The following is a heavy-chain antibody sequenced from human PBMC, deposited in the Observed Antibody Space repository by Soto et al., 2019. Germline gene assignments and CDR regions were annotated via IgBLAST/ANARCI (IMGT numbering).Heavy chain of an antibody. CDR3: AGTSYGYTFYHY. CDR2: IYYSGST. V-gene: IGHV4-30-4*01. D-gene: IGHD5-18*01. J-gene: IGHJ4*02. CDR1: GGSISSGDYY. Sequence: QVQLKESGPELVKPSQTLSLTCTVSGGSISSGDYYWSWIRQPPGKGLEWIGYIYYSGSTYYNPSLKCRLTMSVDTSKHQSSLKLSSVTAADTAVYYCAGTSYGYTFYHYCGQGTVVTVSS.